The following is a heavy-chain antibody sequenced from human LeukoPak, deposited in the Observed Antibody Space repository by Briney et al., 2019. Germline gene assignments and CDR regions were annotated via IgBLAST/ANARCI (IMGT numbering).Heavy chain of an antibody. J-gene: IGHJ3*02. CDR1: GGSVSSGSYY. Sequence: PSETLSLTCIVSGGSVSSGSYYWSWIRQPPGKGLEWIGYIYYSGSTYYNPSLKSRVTISVDTSKNQFSLKLSSVTAADTAVYYCARDGLMATLGDAFDIWGQGTMVTVSS. CDR2: IYYSGST. CDR3: ARDGLMATLGDAFDI. D-gene: IGHD5-24*01. V-gene: IGHV4-31*03.